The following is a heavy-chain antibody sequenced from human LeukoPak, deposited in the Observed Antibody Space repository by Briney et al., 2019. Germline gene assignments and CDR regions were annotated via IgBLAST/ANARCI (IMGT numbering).Heavy chain of an antibody. V-gene: IGHV3-7*03. CDR1: GFTFSSYW. CDR3: ARGGSYLSAFDI. D-gene: IGHD1-26*01. Sequence: GSLRLSCAASGFTFSSYWMSWVRQAPGKGLGWVANIKQDGSEKYYVDSVKGRFTISRDNAKNSLYLQMNSLRAEDTAVYYCARGGSYLSAFDIWGQGTMVTVSS. J-gene: IGHJ3*02. CDR2: IKQDGSEK.